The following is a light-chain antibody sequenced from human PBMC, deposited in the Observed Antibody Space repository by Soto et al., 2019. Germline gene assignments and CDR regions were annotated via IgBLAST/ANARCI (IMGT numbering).Light chain of an antibody. CDR3: QVRDVWPT. J-gene: IGKJ1*01. CDR1: QSVSTS. Sequence: IVFTKSPATLSLSPGERAALSCRASQSVSTSLAWYQHKPGQAPRLIIYDASKRAPGLPARFSGSGSGTDFTLTISSLEPEDFAVYYCQVRDVWPTFGQGTKV. V-gene: IGKV3-11*01. CDR2: DAS.